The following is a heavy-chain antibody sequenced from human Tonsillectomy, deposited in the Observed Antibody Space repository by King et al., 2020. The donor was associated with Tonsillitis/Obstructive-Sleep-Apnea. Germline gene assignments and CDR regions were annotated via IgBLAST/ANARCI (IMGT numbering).Heavy chain of an antibody. V-gene: IGHV3-23*04. D-gene: IGHD3-3*01. CDR2: ISGSGGST. CDR3: AKDRRRITIFGVVRSFYMDV. Sequence: VQLVESGGGLVQPGGSLRISCAASGFTFSSYAMSWVRQAPGKGLEWVSAISGSGGSTYYADSVKGRFTISRDNSKNTLYLQMNSLRAEDTAVYYCAKDRRRITIFGVVRSFYMDVWGKGTTVTVSS. CDR1: GFTFSSYA. J-gene: IGHJ6*03.